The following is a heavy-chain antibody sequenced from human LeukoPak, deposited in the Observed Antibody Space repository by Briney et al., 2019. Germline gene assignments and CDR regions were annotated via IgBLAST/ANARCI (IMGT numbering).Heavy chain of an antibody. CDR1: GDSINSNNYY. Sequence: SETLSLTCAVSGDSINSNNYYWAWVRQPPGKGLEWIGSVSYSGSIYYHPSLKSRVTMSVDTSKNQFSLKLSSVTATDTALYYCRGYASSGHWLFDYWGLGTLVTVSS. V-gene: IGHV4-39*01. CDR3: RGYASSGHWLFDY. J-gene: IGHJ4*02. D-gene: IGHD3-22*01. CDR2: VSYSGSI.